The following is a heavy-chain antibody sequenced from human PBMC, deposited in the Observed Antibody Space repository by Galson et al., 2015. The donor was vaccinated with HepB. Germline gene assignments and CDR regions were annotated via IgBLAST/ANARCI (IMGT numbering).Heavy chain of an antibody. CDR3: ARVSVVVVPAATFYYYYGMDV. D-gene: IGHD2-2*01. J-gene: IGHJ6*02. CDR1: GGSFSGYY. CDR2: INHSGST. V-gene: IGHV4-34*01. Sequence: ETLSLTCAVYGGSFSGYYWSWIRQPPGKGLEWIGEINHSGSTNYNPSLKSRVTISVDTSKNQFSLKLSSVTAADTAVYYCARVSVVVVPAATFYYYYGMDVWGQGTTVTVSS.